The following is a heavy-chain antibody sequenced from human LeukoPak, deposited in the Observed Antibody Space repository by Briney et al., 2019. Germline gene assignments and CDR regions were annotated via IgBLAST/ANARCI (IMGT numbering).Heavy chain of an antibody. J-gene: IGHJ6*03. V-gene: IGHV4-61*01. CDR2: IYYSGST. CDR3: ARAWRDPIAPYYYMDA. D-gene: IGHD6-13*01. Sequence: SETLSLTCTVSGGSISSGSYYWSWIRQPPGKGLEWIGYIYYSGSTNYNPSLKSRVTISVDTSKNQFSLKLSSVTAADTAVYYCARAWRDPIAPYYYMDAWGKGTTVTVSS. CDR1: GGSISSGSYY.